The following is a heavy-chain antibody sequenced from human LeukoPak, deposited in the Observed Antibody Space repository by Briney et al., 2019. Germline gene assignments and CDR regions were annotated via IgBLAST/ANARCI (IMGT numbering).Heavy chain of an antibody. CDR1: GFTFSNYA. CDR3: AKVSIAAADTLRNYDY. D-gene: IGHD6-13*01. Sequence: GGSLRLSCVVSGFTFSNYAMSWVRQAPGKGLEWVSVISGGGSTTYYADSVKGRFTISRDNSKNTLYLQMNGLRADDAAIYYCAKVSIAAADTLRNYDYWGQGTLVTVSS. V-gene: IGHV3-23*01. CDR2: ISGGGSTT. J-gene: IGHJ4*02.